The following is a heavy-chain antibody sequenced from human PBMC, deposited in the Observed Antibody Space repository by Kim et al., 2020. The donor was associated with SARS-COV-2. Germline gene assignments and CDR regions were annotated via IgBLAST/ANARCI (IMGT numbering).Heavy chain of an antibody. CDR3: ARELGEYYYDSSGSKAYYFDY. V-gene: IGHV4-59*01. J-gene: IGHJ4*02. D-gene: IGHD3-22*01. CDR2: IYYSGST. CDR1: GGSISSYY. Sequence: SETLSLTCTVSGGSISSYYWSWIRQPPGKGLEWIGYIYYSGSTNYNPSLKSRVTISVDTSKNQFSLKLSSVTAADTAVYYCARELGEYYYDSSGSKAYYFDYWGQGTLVTVSS.